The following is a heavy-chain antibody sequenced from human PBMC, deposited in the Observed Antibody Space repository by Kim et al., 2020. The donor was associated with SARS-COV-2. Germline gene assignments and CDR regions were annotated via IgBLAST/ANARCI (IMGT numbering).Heavy chain of an antibody. Sequence: SETLSLTCTVSGYSISSGYYWGWIRQPPGKGLEWIGSIYHSGRTFYNPSLKSRVTISVDTSKNQFSLKLSSVTAADTAVYYCARGVSGSYYSVDYWGQGT. V-gene: IGHV4-38-2*02. J-gene: IGHJ4*02. CDR2: IYHSGRT. CDR1: GYSISSGYY. CDR3: ARGVSGSYYSVDY. D-gene: IGHD1-26*01.